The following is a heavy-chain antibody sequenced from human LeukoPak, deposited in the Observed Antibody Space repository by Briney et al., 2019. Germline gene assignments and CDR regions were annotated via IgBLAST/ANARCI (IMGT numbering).Heavy chain of an antibody. V-gene: IGHV1-18*01. J-gene: IGHJ5*02. CDR2: ISAYNGNA. Sequence: ASVKVSCTASGYTFSTNGISWVRQAPGQGLEWMGWISAYNGNANYAQKLQGRVTMTTDTSTSTAYMELRSLRSDDTAVYYCARDRGRAPFDPWGQGTLVTVSS. CDR1: GYTFSTNG. D-gene: IGHD3-10*01. CDR3: ARDRGRAPFDP.